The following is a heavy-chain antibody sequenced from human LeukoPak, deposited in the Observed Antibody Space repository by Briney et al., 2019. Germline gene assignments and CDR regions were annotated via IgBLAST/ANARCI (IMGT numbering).Heavy chain of an antibody. CDR2: IIPIFGTA. J-gene: IGHJ4*02. CDR1: GGTFSSYA. D-gene: IGHD3-22*01. Sequence: SVKVSCKASGGTFSSYAISWVRQAPGQGLEWMGGIIPIFGTANYAQKFQGRVTITADESTSTAYMEPSSLRSEDTAVYYCARNPYYYDCSGHYYADYWGQGTLVTVSS. CDR3: ARNPYYYDCSGHYYADY. V-gene: IGHV1-69*13.